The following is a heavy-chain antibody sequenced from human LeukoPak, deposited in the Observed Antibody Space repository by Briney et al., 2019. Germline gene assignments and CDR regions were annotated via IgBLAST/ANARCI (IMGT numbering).Heavy chain of an antibody. V-gene: IGHV3-48*04. CDR1: GLTFSSYN. CDR3: AITGTYDY. CDR2: ISSSSSTI. J-gene: IGHJ4*02. Sequence: GGSLRLSCAASGLTFSSYNMNWVRQAPGKGLEWVSYISSSSSTIYYADSVKGRLTVSRDNAKNSLYLQMNSLRAEDTAAYYCAITGTYDYWGQGTLVTVSS. D-gene: IGHD1-7*01.